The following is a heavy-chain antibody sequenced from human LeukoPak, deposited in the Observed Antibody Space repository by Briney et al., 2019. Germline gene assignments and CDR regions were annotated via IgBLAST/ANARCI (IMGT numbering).Heavy chain of an antibody. CDR3: ARDLSGIAGYTYGRGIDY. Sequence: GGSLRLSCAASGFTFSDYAMSWVRQAPGKGLGWVANIKKDGSEKYYVDAVKGRFTISRDNAKTSLYLQMNSLRAEDTAVYYCARDLSGIAGYTYGRGIDYWGQGTLVTVSS. CDR2: IKKDGSEK. D-gene: IGHD5-18*01. V-gene: IGHV3-7*01. CDR1: GFTFSDYA. J-gene: IGHJ4*02.